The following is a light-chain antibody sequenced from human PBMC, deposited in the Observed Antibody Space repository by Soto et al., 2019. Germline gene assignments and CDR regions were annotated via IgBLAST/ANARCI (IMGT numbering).Light chain of an antibody. CDR1: QSVSSN. CDR3: QQYNNWPLLT. V-gene: IGKV3-15*01. CDR2: GAS. Sequence: TQNPNTLSVCPGERATLSCRASQSVSSNLVWYQQKPGQAPRLLIYGASTRATGIPARFSGSGSGTEFTLTISSLQSEDFAVYYCQQYNNWPLLTFGGGTKVDIK. J-gene: IGKJ4*01.